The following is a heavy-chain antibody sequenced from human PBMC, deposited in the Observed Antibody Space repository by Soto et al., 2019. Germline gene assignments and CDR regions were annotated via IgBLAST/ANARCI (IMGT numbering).Heavy chain of an antibody. V-gene: IGHV3-23*01. D-gene: IGHD2-21*02. CDR1: GFSFSNFA. J-gene: IGHJ4*02. CDR2: ITGSGGST. Sequence: EVQLLESGGGLVQPGGSLRLSCAASGFSFSNFAMTWVRQAPGKGLEWVSAITGSGGSTYYADSVKGRFTISRDNSKSTLYVQMNSLGAADTAVYYCAKNVGGVTSDFDYWGQGTLVTVSS. CDR3: AKNVGGVTSDFDY.